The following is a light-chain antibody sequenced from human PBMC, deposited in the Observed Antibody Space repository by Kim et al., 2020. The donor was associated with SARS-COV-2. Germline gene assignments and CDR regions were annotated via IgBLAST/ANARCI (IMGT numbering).Light chain of an antibody. Sequence: KTITISGTRSSGSIATDYVQWYQQRPGSVPTTLIYKDDQRPSGVSDRFSGSFDRSSNSAALTISGLQTEDEADYYCQSYDSRNVYVFGTGTKVTVL. CDR3: QSYDSRNVYV. V-gene: IGLV6-57*03. CDR1: SGSIATDY. CDR2: KDD. J-gene: IGLJ1*01.